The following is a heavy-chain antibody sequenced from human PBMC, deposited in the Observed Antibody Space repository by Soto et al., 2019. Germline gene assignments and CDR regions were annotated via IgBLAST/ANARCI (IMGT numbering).Heavy chain of an antibody. J-gene: IGHJ6*02. Sequence: PGGSLRLSCAASGFTLSSYWMSWVRQAPGKGLEWVANIKQDGSEKYYVDSVKGRFTISRDNAKNSLYLQMNSLRAKDTAVYYCAREVATIRYYYYGMDVWGQGTTVTVSS. CDR2: IKQDGSEK. CDR1: GFTLSSYW. D-gene: IGHD5-12*01. CDR3: AREVATIRYYYYGMDV. V-gene: IGHV3-7*03.